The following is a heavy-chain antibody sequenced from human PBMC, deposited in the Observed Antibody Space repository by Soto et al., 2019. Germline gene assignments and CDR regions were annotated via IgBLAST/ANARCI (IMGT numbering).Heavy chain of an antibody. CDR1: GYTFTSYA. V-gene: IGHV1-8*02. CDR3: ARGINYYDSGDDAFDI. CDR2: INPSSGNT. J-gene: IGHJ3*02. D-gene: IGHD3-10*01. Sequence: GASVKVSCKASGYTFTSYAMHWVRQAPGQGLEWMGWINPSSGNTDYSQKFQGRVTMTRNTSISTAYMELSSLRSEDTAVYYCARGINYYDSGDDAFDIWGQGTMVTVSS.